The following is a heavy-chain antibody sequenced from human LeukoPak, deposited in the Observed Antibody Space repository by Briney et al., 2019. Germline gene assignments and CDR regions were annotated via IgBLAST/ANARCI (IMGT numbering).Heavy chain of an antibody. Sequence: SETLSLTCTVSDGSSSSSSWNWIRQPPGKGLEWIGYIYYSGSTKYNPSLESRVTISVDTSKNQFSLKLSSVTAADTAVYYCARGLFPKRVLPHSKRRKQSRGDDWFDPWGQGTLVTVSS. D-gene: IGHD3-10*01. CDR2: IYYSGST. J-gene: IGHJ5*02. V-gene: IGHV4-59*12. CDR1: DGSSSSSS. CDR3: ARGLFPKRVLPHSKRRKQSRGDDWFDP.